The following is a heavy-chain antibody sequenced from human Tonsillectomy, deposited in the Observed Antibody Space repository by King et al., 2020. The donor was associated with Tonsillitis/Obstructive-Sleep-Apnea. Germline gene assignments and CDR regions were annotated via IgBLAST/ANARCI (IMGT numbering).Heavy chain of an antibody. D-gene: IGHD5-18*01. CDR2: ISSTGSFT. CDR3: ARARYSYGPAYFDY. Sequence: VQLVESGGGLAKPGGSLRLSCAASGFTFSDDYMTWIRQAPGRGLEWVSYISSTGSFTNYADSVKGQFTISRDNGKNSLYLQMTSLTAADAAVYYFARARYSYGPAYFDYWGQGTLVTVSS. V-gene: IGHV3-11*05. J-gene: IGHJ4*02. CDR1: GFTFSDDY.